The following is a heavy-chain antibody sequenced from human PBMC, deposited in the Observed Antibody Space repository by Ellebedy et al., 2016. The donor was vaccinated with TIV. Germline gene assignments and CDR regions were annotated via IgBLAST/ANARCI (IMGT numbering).Heavy chain of an antibody. J-gene: IGHJ4*02. CDR1: GGSISSSSYY. CDR2: IYYSGST. D-gene: IGHD4-11*01. Sequence: SETLSLTXTVSGGSISSSSYYWGWIRQPPGKGLEWIGSIYYSGSTYYNPSLKSRVTISVDRSKNQFSLKLSSVTAADTAVYYCAREGRDYSNYVGIFDYWGQGTLVTVSS. V-gene: IGHV4-39*07. CDR3: AREGRDYSNYVGIFDY.